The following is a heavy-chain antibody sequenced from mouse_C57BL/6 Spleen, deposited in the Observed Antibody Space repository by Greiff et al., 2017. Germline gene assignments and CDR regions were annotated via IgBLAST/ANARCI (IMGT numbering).Heavy chain of an antibody. Sequence: PGQGLEWIGMIHPNSGSTNYNEKFKSKATLTVDKSSSTAYMQLSSLTSEDSAVYYCARRGYDGYYDAMDYWGQGTSVTVSS. V-gene: IGHV1-64*01. D-gene: IGHD2-3*01. CDR3: ARRGYDGYYDAMDY. J-gene: IGHJ4*01. CDR2: IHPNSGST.